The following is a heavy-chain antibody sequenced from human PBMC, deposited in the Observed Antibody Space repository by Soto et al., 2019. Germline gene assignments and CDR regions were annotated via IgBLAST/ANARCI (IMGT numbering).Heavy chain of an antibody. J-gene: IGHJ6*02. V-gene: IGHV5-51*01. CDR3: ARHGSRDIVVVPAALKYYYYGMDV. Sequence: SLKIYCKGSGYSFTSYWIGWVRQMPGKGLEWMGIIYPGDSDTRYSPSFQGQVTISADKSISTAYLQWSSLKASDTAMYYCARHGSRDIVVVPAALKYYYYGMDVWGQGTTVTVSS. CDR2: IYPGDSDT. D-gene: IGHD2-2*01. CDR1: GYSFTSYW.